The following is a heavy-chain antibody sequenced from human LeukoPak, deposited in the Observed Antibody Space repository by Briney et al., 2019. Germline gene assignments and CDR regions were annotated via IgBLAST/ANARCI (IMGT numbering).Heavy chain of an antibody. CDR1: GFTFSSYW. V-gene: IGHV3-7*01. D-gene: IGHD6-6*01. CDR3: ARMGSSSSAY. CDR2: IKQDGSEK. J-gene: IGHJ4*02. Sequence: GSLRLSCAASGFTFSSYWMSWVRQAPGKGLEWVANIKQDGSEKNYVDSVKGRFTISRDNAKKSLYLQMNSLRAEDSAVYYCARMGSSSSAYWGQGTLVTVSS.